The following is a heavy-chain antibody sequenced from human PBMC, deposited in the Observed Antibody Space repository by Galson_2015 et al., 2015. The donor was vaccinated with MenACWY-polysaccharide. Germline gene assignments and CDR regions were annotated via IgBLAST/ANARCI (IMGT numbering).Heavy chain of an antibody. CDR1: GFIFSNAW. Sequence: SLRLSCAGSGFIFSNAWMNWVRQAPGKGLEWVGRIKSKPNGGTIEYAAPVKGRFTISRDNSKNTVYVQMNSLKTEDTAVYYCSTGDGRTTGFDYWGQGALVIVSS. CDR2: IKSKPNGGTI. CDR3: STGDGRTTGFDY. D-gene: IGHD2-8*02. J-gene: IGHJ4*02. V-gene: IGHV3-15*01.